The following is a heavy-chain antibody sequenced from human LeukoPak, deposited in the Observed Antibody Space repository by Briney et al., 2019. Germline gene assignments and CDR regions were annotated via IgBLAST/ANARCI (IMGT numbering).Heavy chain of an antibody. CDR3: AKDFRVYGSGTYDPLGY. CDR1: GFNFDDYV. CDR2: ISWNGGTI. D-gene: IGHD3-10*01. Sequence: GGSLRLSCAASGFNFDDYVTRWVRQVPGKGLEWVSGISWNGGTIGYADYVKGRFTISRDNAKNSLFLQMNSLRAEDTALYYCAKDFRVYGSGTYDPLGYWGQGTLVTVSS. J-gene: IGHJ4*02. V-gene: IGHV3-9*01.